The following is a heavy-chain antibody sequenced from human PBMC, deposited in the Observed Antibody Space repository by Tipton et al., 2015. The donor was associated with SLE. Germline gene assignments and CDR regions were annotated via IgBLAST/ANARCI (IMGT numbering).Heavy chain of an antibody. Sequence: SLRLSCAASGFTFSNYAMSWVRQAPGKGLEWVSGFSGSGGPTYYADSVKGRFTISRDNSKNTLYLQMNSLRAEDTAVYYCAKDQGIVGTYFFDSWGQGTLVTVSS. J-gene: IGHJ4*02. CDR2: FSGSGGPT. CDR3: AKDQGIVGTYFFDS. V-gene: IGHV3-23*01. D-gene: IGHD1-26*01. CDR1: GFTFSNYA.